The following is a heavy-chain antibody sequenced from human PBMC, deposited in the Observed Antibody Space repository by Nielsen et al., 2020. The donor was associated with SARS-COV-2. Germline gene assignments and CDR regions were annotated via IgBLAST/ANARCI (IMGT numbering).Heavy chain of an antibody. Sequence: GESLKISCAASGFTFSSYSMNWVRQAPGKGLEWVSSISSSSSYIYYADSVKGRFTVSRDNPKSTLLLQMSSLRAEDTAVYFCAKDRTAYYYGMDVWGQGTTVTVSS. CDR1: GFTFSSYS. CDR3: AKDRTAYYYGMDV. J-gene: IGHJ6*02. V-gene: IGHV3-21*01. CDR2: ISSSSSYI.